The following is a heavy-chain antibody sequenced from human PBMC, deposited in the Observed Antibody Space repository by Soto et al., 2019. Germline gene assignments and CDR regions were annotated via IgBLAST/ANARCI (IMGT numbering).Heavy chain of an antibody. V-gene: IGHV3-30*18. CDR1: GFSFSDYG. Sequence: GGSLRLSCAASGFSFSDYGMHWVRQAPGKGLEWVAVISYDGSNKYYADFVKGRFTISRDNSKNTLYLQMNSLRAEDTAVYYCAKDYYDGGGIYYFDYWGQGTLVTVSS. J-gene: IGHJ4*02. CDR2: ISYDGSNK. D-gene: IGHD3-22*01. CDR3: AKDYYDGGGIYYFDY.